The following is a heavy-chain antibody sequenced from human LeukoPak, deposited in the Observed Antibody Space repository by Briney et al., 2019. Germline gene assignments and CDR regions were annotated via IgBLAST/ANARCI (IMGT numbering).Heavy chain of an antibody. Sequence: SQTLSLTCAISGDSVSGDSGAWNWNRQSPSRGLEWLGRTYYRSKWYNDYAVSVKSRITINPDTSKNQLSLQLNSVTAEDSAIYYCTRGWLRSGFDFWGQGTLVTVSS. CDR2: TYYRSKWYN. J-gene: IGHJ4*02. CDR3: TRGWLRSGFDF. CDR1: GDSVSGDSGA. D-gene: IGHD5-12*01. V-gene: IGHV6-1*01.